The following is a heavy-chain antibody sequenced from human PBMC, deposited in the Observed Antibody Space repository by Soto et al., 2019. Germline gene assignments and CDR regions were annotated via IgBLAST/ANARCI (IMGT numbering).Heavy chain of an antibody. V-gene: IGHV1-69*06. D-gene: IGHD2-21*01. J-gene: IGHJ3*01. CDR1: GGNFNNYA. CDR2: IIPIIDTT. Sequence: QVQLVQSGAEVQKPGSSVKVSCKASGGNFNNYAISWVRQAPAQGLQWMGGIIPIIDTTHYAQKLQGRVTISADRGTTTVYMELTGLTSDDSATYFCARKPRDRDAFGLWGQGTVVTVSS. CDR3: ARKPRDRDAFGL.